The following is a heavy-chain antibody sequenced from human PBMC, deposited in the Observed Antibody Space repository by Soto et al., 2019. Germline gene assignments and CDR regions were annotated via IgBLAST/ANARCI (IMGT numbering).Heavy chain of an antibody. CDR1: GFTFSSHW. Sequence: EVQLVESGGGLVHPGGSLGLSCAASGFTFSSHWMSWVRQAPGKGLEWVANIRQDGREEQYMDSVKGRFTLSRDNAKNLLYLPMNGLGVEDTAVYYCAKSEGYSFDIRGQGTMVTVSS. J-gene: IGHJ3*02. CDR3: AKSEGYSFDI. CDR2: IRQDGREE. D-gene: IGHD6-13*01. V-gene: IGHV3-7*01.